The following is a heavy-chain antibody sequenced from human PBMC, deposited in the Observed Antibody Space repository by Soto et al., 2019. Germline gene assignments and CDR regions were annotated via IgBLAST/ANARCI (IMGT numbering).Heavy chain of an antibody. D-gene: IGHD2-15*01. J-gene: IGHJ4*02. CDR1: GFTFSSYA. CDR2: ISGSGGST. Sequence: PGESLKISGAASGFTFSSYAMSWVRQAPGKGLEWVSAISGSGGSTYYADSVKGRFTISRDNSKNTLYLQMNSLRAEDTAVYYCAKAHNVLLYYFDYWGQGTLVTVSS. CDR3: AKAHNVLLYYFDY. V-gene: IGHV3-23*01.